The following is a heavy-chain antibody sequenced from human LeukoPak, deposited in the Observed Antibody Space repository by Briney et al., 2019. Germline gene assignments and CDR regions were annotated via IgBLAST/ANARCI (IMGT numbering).Heavy chain of an antibody. V-gene: IGHV4-61*02. CDR3: ARLGFYDILTGYHISENAFDI. D-gene: IGHD3-9*01. CDR1: GGSISSGSYY. J-gene: IGHJ3*02. Sequence: SETLSLTCTVSGGSISSGSYYWSWIRQPAGKGLEWIGRIYSSGSTNYNPSLKSRVTISVDTSKNQFSLKLSSVTAADTAVYYCARLGFYDILTGYHISENAFDIWGQGTMVTVSS. CDR2: IYSSGST.